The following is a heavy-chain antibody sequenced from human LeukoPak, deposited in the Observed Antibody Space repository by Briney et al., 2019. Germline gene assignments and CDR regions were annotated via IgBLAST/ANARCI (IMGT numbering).Heavy chain of an antibody. Sequence: SETLSLTCTVSGGSISSYYWNWIRQPAGKGLEWNGRIYTSGSTNYNPSLKCRVTMSVDTSKNQFSLKLSSVTAADTAVYYCARDAYYYDSSGYYRGAFDIWGQGTMVTVSS. CDR3: ARDAYYYDSSGYYRGAFDI. D-gene: IGHD3-22*01. J-gene: IGHJ3*02. CDR1: GGSISSYY. CDR2: IYTSGST. V-gene: IGHV4-4*07.